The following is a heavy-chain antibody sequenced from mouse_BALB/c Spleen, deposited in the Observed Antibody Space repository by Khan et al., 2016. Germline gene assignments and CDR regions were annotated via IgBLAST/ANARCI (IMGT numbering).Heavy chain of an antibody. D-gene: IGHD2-4*01. CDR3: NAVYYDSDSDF. Sequence: EVQLQESGAELVRSGASIKLSCTASGFNIKDYYMHWVKQRPEQGLEWIGWIDPDNGDTEYDPKFQGKATMTADTSSNTAYLQLNSLTSEDTAVYYFNAVYYDSDSDFWGLGSTLTVFS. J-gene: IGHJ2*01. CDR2: IDPDNGDT. V-gene: IGHV14-4*02. CDR1: GFNIKDYY.